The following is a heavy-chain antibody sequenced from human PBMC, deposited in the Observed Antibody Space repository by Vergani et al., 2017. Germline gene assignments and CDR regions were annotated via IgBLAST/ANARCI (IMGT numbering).Heavy chain of an antibody. Sequence: EVQLVESGGGLVQPGRSLRLSCAASGFTFDDYAMHWVRQAPGKGLEWVSGISWNSGSIGYADSVKGRFTISRDNAKNSLYLQMNSLRAEDMALYYCARSTTPFIVGATIFDYWGQGTLVTVSS. D-gene: IGHD1-26*01. CDR1: GFTFDDYA. CDR3: ARSTTPFIVGATIFDY. V-gene: IGHV3-9*03. CDR2: ISWNSGSI. J-gene: IGHJ4*02.